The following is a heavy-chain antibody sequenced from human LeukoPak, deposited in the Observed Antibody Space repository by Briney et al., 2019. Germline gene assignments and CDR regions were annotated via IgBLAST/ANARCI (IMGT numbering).Heavy chain of an antibody. D-gene: IGHD3-22*01. V-gene: IGHV1-69*01. J-gene: IGHJ6*03. Sequence: ASVKVSCKASGGTFSSYAISWVRQAPVQGLEWMGGIIPIFGTANYAQKFQGRVTITADESTSTAYMELSSLRSEDTAVYYCARDGYPHYYDSSGSVDYYYYYMDVWGKGTTVTISS. CDR2: IIPIFGTA. CDR3: ARDGYPHYYDSSGSVDYYYYYMDV. CDR1: GGTFSSYA.